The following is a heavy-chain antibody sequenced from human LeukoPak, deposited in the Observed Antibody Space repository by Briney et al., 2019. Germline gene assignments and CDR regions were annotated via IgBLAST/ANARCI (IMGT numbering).Heavy chain of an antibody. V-gene: IGHV1-69*05. D-gene: IGHD2-2*01. J-gene: IGHJ4*02. Sequence: PGGSLRLSCKASGGTFSSYAISWVRQAPGQGLEWMGGIIPIFGTANYAQKFQGRVTITTDESTSTAYMELSSLRSEDTAVYYCAMSIVVVPAAPTWLDYWGQGTLVTVSS. CDR3: AMSIVVVPAAPTWLDY. CDR2: IIPIFGTA. CDR1: GGTFSSYA.